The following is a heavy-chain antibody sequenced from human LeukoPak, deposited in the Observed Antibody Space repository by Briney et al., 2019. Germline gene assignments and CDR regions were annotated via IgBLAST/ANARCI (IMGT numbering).Heavy chain of an antibody. D-gene: IGHD3-10*01. CDR1: GFTFSSYA. CDR2: ISGSGGST. Sequence: GGSLRLSCAASGFTFSSYAMSWVRQAPGKGLEWVSAISGSGGSTYYADSVKGRFTISRDNSKNTLHLQMNSLRAEDTAVYYCAKDIPGRVLLWFGVTYYFDYWGQGTLVTVSS. CDR3: AKDIPGRVLLWFGVTYYFDY. V-gene: IGHV3-23*01. J-gene: IGHJ4*02.